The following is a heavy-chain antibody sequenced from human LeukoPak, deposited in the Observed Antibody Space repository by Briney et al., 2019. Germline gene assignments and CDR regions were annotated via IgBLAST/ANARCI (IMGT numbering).Heavy chain of an antibody. J-gene: IGHJ4*02. CDR1: GYTFTSYG. D-gene: IGHD3-22*01. Sequence: ASVKVSCKASGYTFTSYGISWVRQAPGQGLEWMGWISAYNGNTNYAQKLQGRVTMTTDTSTSTAYMELRSLRSDDTAVYYCARATYYDSSGPEDYWGQGTLVTVSS. CDR2: ISAYNGNT. V-gene: IGHV1-18*01. CDR3: ARATYYDSSGPEDY.